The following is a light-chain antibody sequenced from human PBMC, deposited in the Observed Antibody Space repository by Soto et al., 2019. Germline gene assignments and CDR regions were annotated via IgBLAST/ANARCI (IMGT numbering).Light chain of an antibody. CDR2: DAS. V-gene: IGKV1-5*01. CDR1: QTISGW. Sequence: DIQLTQTPSTLSASVGDEVTITCRASQTISGWLAWYQQKPGKAPKLLIYDASSLESGVPSRFSGSGSGTEFTLTISSLQPDDFATYYCQQYNSYSLTFGQGTKVDIK. CDR3: QQYNSYSLT. J-gene: IGKJ1*01.